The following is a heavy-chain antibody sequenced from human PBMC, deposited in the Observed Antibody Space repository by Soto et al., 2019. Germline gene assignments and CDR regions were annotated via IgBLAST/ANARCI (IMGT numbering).Heavy chain of an antibody. J-gene: IGHJ6*02. CDR2: IIPIFGTA. V-gene: IGHV1-69*01. Sequence: QVQLVQSGAEVKKPGASVKVSCKASGGTFSSYAISWVRQAPGQGLEWMGGIIPIFGTANHPQKFQGRVMITADESRRTGYMELSSVRYAGTAVYYCTLAPHPDREGHYGMDVWGQGTTVTVSS. CDR1: GGTFSSYA. D-gene: IGHD3-3*02. CDR3: TLAPHPDREGHYGMDV.